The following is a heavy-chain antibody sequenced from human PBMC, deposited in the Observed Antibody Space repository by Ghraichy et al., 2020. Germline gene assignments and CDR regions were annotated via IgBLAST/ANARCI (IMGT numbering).Heavy chain of an antibody. V-gene: IGHV4-61*01. CDR2: IYYSGST. Sequence: GSLRLSCTVSGGSVSSGSYYWSWIRQPPGKGLEWIGYIYYSGSTNYNPSLKSRVTISVDTSKNQFSLKLSSVTAADTAVYYCARDSSSYYFDYWGQGTLLTISS. CDR3: ARDSSSYYFDY. D-gene: IGHD6-13*01. CDR1: GGSVSSGSYY. J-gene: IGHJ4*02.